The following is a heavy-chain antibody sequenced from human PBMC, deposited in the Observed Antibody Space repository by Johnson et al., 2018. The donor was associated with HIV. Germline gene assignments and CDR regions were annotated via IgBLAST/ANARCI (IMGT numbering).Heavy chain of an antibody. CDR3: AKDRTGFDAFDI. CDR1: GFTFSSYG. CDR2: ISYDGSNK. D-gene: IGHD1-1*01. V-gene: IGHV3-30*19. Sequence: QVQLVESGGGVVQPGRSLRLSCAASGFTFSSYGIHWVRQAPDKGLEWVAVISYDGSNKYYADSVKGRFTISRDNSKNTLYLQMNSLKTEDTAVYYCAKDRTGFDAFDIWGQGTMVTVSS. J-gene: IGHJ3*02.